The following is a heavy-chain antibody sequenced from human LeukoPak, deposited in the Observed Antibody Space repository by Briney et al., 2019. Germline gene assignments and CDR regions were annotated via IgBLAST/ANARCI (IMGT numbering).Heavy chain of an antibody. J-gene: IGHJ3*02. V-gene: IGHV1-69*04. D-gene: IGHD3-10*01. CDR2: IIPILGIA. CDR1: GGTFSSYA. Sequence: GASEKVSCKASGGTFSSYAISWVRQAPGQGLEWMGRIIPILGIANYAQKFQGRVTITADKSTSTAYMELSSLRSEDTAVYYCARDTAGVGDPFDIWGQGTMVTVSS. CDR3: ARDTAGVGDPFDI.